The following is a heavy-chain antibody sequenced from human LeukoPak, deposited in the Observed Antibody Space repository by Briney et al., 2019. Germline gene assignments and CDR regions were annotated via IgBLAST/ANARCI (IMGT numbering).Heavy chain of an antibody. V-gene: IGHV4-59*08. Sequence: SETLSLTCAVYGGSFSGYYWSWIRQPPGKGLEWIGSIYYSGSTNYNPSLKSRVTISVDTSKNQFSLKLSSVTAADTAVYYCARQGSGWSHFDYWGQGTLVTVSS. CDR3: ARQGSGWSHFDY. CDR2: IYYSGST. CDR1: GGSFSGYY. J-gene: IGHJ4*02. D-gene: IGHD6-19*01.